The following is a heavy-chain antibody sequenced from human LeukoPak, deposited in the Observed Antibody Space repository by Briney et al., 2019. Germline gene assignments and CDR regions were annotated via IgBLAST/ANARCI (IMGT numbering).Heavy chain of an antibody. CDR3: TAHTVTTYYYYGMDV. V-gene: IGHV3-9*01. CDR1: GFTFDDYA. J-gene: IGHJ6*02. Sequence: GRSLRLSCAASGFTFDDYAMHWVRQAPGKGLEWVSGISWNSGSIGYADSVKGRFTISRDNAKNSLYLQMNSLKTEDTAVYYCTAHTVTTYYYYGMDVWGQGTTVTVSS. CDR2: ISWNSGSI. D-gene: IGHD4-17*01.